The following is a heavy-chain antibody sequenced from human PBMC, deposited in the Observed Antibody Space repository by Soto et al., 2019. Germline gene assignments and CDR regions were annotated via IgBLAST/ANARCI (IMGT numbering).Heavy chain of an antibody. Sequence: SETLSLTCAVSGGSISSSDRWSWVRQPPGKGLEWIGEIYHSGSTNYNPSLKSRVTIPVDKSKNQFSLKLISVTAADTAVYYCARDSGAATWFGELLANLYYYDMDVWGQGTTVTVSS. J-gene: IGHJ6*02. CDR3: ARDSGAATWFGELLANLYYYDMDV. V-gene: IGHV4-4*02. CDR1: GGSISSSDR. D-gene: IGHD3-10*01. CDR2: IYHSGST.